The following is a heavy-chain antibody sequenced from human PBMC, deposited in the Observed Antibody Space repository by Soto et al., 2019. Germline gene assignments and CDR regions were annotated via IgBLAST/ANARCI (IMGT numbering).Heavy chain of an antibody. CDR3: ARVVGATKAFDI. V-gene: IGHV1-69*13. J-gene: IGHJ3*02. D-gene: IGHD1-26*01. Sequence: SVKVSCKASGGTFSSYAISWVRQAPGQGLEWMGGIIPIFGTANYAQKFQGRVTITADESTSTAYMELSSLRSEDTAVYYCARVVGATKAFDIWGQGTMVTVSS. CDR1: GGTFSSYA. CDR2: IIPIFGTA.